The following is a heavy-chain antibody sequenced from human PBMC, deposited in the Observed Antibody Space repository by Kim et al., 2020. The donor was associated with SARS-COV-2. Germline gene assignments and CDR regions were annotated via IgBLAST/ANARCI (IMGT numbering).Heavy chain of an antibody. J-gene: IGHJ6*02. Sequence: ASVKVSCTASGYIFNSYDINWVRHAPGQGLEWMGWMNPNSANTGYAQKFQGRVTMTRDTSINTAYLDLSSLSSEDTAVYYCARGSTMVRGSSPINYYGMDVWGQGTAVIVSS. CDR3: ARGSTMVRGSSPINYYGMDV. V-gene: IGHV1-8*02. CDR2: MNPNSANT. CDR1: GYIFNSYD. D-gene: IGHD3-10*01.